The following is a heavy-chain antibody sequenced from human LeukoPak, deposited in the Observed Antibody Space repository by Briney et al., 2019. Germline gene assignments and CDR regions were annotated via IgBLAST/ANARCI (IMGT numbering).Heavy chain of an antibody. V-gene: IGHV4-59*08. D-gene: IGHD3-22*01. Sequence: SETLSLTCTVSGGSISSYYWSWIRQPPGKGLEWIGYIHYSGSTDSKPSLKSRVTISVDTSKNQFSLKLSSVTAADTAVYYCARFTSGGYYYALDYWGQGTLVTVSS. J-gene: IGHJ4*02. CDR2: IHYSGST. CDR3: ARFTSGGYYYALDY. CDR1: GGSISSYY.